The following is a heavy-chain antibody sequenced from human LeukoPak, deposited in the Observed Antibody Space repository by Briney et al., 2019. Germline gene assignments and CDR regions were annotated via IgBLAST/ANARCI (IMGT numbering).Heavy chain of an antibody. V-gene: IGHV3-21*01. J-gene: IGHJ3*02. Sequence: VGCLRLSCAASGFTFSSYSMNWVRQAPGKGLEWVSSIFSSSSYIYYADSVKGRFTISRDNAKNSLYLQMNSLRAEDTAVYYCARDGDYYDSRGDAFDIWGQGAMVTVAS. CDR3: ARDGDYYDSRGDAFDI. CDR2: IFSSSSYI. CDR1: GFTFSSYS. D-gene: IGHD3-22*01.